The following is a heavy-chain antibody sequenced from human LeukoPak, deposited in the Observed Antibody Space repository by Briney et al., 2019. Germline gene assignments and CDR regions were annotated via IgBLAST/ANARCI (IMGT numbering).Heavy chain of an antibody. CDR3: ARALRPGSYHNWFDP. V-gene: IGHV3-23*01. Sequence: GGSLRLSCAASGFTFSSYAMSWVRQAPGKGLEWVSAISGSGGSTYYADSVKGRFTISRDNPKNTLYLQMNSLRAEDTAVYYCARALRPGSYHNWFDPWGQGTLVTVSS. D-gene: IGHD3-10*01. J-gene: IGHJ5*02. CDR1: GFTFSSYA. CDR2: ISGSGGST.